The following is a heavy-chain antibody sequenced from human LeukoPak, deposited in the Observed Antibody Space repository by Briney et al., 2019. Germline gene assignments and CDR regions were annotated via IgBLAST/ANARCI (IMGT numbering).Heavy chain of an antibody. D-gene: IGHD6-19*01. CDR2: IYHSGST. CDR1: GYSISSGYY. CDR3: ARAKGSGWTFDY. J-gene: IGHJ4*02. V-gene: IGHV4-38-2*02. Sequence: SETLSLTCTVSGYSISSGYYWGWIRQPPGKGLEWIGSIYHSGSTYYNPSLKSRVTISVDTSKNQFSLKLSSVTAADTAVYYCARAKGSGWTFDYWGQGTLVTVSS.